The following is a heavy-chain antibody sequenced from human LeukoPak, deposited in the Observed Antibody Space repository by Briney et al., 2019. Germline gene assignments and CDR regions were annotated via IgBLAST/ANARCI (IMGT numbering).Heavy chain of an antibody. D-gene: IGHD1-26*01. J-gene: IGHJ5*02. CDR3: AKGGARGNWFDP. CDR2: VYYSGST. CDR1: GGSISSYY. Sequence: SETLSLTCTVSGGSISSYYWSWIRQPPGKGLEWIGYVYYSGSTDYNPSLKSRVTISVDTSENQFSLKLISVTAADTAVYYCAKGGARGNWFDPWGQGTLVTVSS. V-gene: IGHV4-59*01.